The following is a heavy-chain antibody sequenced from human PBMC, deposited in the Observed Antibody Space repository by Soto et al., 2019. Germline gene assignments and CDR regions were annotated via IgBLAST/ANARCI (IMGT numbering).Heavy chain of an antibody. CDR3: VPLGYCSGGSCYGMDV. J-gene: IGHJ6*02. D-gene: IGHD2-15*01. CDR1: GYTFTGYY. Sequence: ASVKVSCKASGYTFTGYYMHWVRQAPGQGLEWMGWINPNSGGTNYAQKFQGRVTMTRDTSISTAYMELSRLRSDDTAVYYCVPLGYCSGGSCYGMDVWGQGTTVNVSS. CDR2: INPNSGGT. V-gene: IGHV1-2*02.